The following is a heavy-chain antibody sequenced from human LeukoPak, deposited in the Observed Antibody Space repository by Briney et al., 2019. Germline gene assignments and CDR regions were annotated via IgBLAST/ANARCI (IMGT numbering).Heavy chain of an antibody. D-gene: IGHD5-12*01. Sequence: GGSLRLSCAASGFAFDDYAMHWVRQAPGKGLEWVSGINWNSDYMGYADSVKGRFTISRDNAKNSLSLQMNSLRAEDTAVYYCVRDGGVSGYDLLDYWGQGTLVTVSS. J-gene: IGHJ4*02. CDR2: INWNSDYM. V-gene: IGHV3-9*01. CDR3: VRDGGVSGYDLLDY. CDR1: GFAFDDYA.